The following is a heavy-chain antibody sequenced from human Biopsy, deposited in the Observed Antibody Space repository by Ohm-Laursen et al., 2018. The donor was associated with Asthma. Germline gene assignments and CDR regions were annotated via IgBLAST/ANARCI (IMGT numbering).Heavy chain of an antibody. CDR2: ISPIFGSS. Sequence: ASVKVSCKASGGMFGDYAISWVRQAPGLGLEWMGGISPIFGSSNYAQKFQGRVTITADESTSTAYMEVTSLRSEDTAIYYCARCQVGYSSGWSLLLKKIYYSGMDVWGQGTAVTVSS. J-gene: IGHJ6*02. D-gene: IGHD6-19*01. CDR3: ARCQVGYSSGWSLLLKKIYYSGMDV. V-gene: IGHV1-69*13. CDR1: GGMFGDYA.